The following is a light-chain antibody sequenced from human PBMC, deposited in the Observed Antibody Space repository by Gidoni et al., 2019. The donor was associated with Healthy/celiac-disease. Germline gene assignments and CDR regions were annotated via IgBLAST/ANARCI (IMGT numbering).Light chain of an antibody. CDR1: QSISSY. V-gene: IGKV1-39*01. CDR3: QQSYSTPPYT. J-gene: IGKJ2*01. CDR2: VSS. Sequence: DIQMTQSPSSLSASVGDRVTITFRASQSISSYLNWYQQKPGKAPKLLIYVSSSLQSGVPSRFSCIGSGTDFTRTISSLQPEDFATYYCQQSYSTPPYTFXXXTKLEIK.